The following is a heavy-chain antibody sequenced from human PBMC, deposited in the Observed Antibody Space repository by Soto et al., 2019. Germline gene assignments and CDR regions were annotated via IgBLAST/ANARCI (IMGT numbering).Heavy chain of an antibody. Sequence: EVQLVESGGGLVQPGRSLRLSCAASGFTFEDFAMHWIRQAPGKGPEWVSGINWNSGITGYADSVKGRFTISRDNANNSMYLEMNSLKPEDTAFYYCEKGRGALTVVSNWFDPWGQGTLVTVSS. D-gene: IGHD3-22*01. J-gene: IGHJ5*02. CDR2: INWNSGIT. V-gene: IGHV3-9*01. CDR3: EKGRGALTVVSNWFDP. CDR1: GFTFEDFA.